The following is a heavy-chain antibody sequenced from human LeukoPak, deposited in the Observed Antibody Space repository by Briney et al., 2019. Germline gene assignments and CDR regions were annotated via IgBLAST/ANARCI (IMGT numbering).Heavy chain of an antibody. V-gene: IGHV3-30-3*01. J-gene: IGHJ3*02. CDR1: GFTFSSYA. D-gene: IGHD3-22*01. CDR3: ARDPDYYDSSGYYPGAFDI. CDR2: ISYDGSNK. Sequence: GGSLRLSCAASGFTFSSYAMHWVRQAPGKGLEWVAVISYDGSNKYYADSVKGRFTISRDNAKNSLYLQMNSLRAEDTAVYYCARDPDYYDSSGYYPGAFDIWGQGTMVTVSS.